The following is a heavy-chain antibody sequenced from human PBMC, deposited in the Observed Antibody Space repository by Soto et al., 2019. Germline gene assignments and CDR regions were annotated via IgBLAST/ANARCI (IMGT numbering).Heavy chain of an antibody. V-gene: IGHV1-69*01. CDR1: GGTFSSYA. J-gene: IGHJ6*02. CDR3: ASREGLMAGTHYYGMDV. CDR2: IIPIFGTA. Sequence: QVQLVQSGAEVKKPGSSVKVSCKASGGTFSSYAISWVRQAPGQGHEWMGGIIPIFGTANYAQKFQGRVTITADESTSTAYMELSSLRAEDTAVYYCASREGLMAGTHYYGMDVWGQGTTVTVSS. D-gene: IGHD6-19*01.